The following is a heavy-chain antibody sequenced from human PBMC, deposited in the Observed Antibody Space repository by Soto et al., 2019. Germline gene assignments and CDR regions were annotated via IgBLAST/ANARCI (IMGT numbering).Heavy chain of an antibody. D-gene: IGHD3-16*01. CDR3: ARDWGYYYYYGMDV. Sequence: EVQLVESGGGLVKPGGSLRLSCAASGFTFSSYSMNWVRQAPGKGLEWVSSISSSSSYIYYADSVKGRFTISRDNAKNSLYLQMNSLRAEDTAVSYCARDWGYYYYYGMDVWGQGTTVTVSS. CDR1: GFTFSSYS. V-gene: IGHV3-21*01. J-gene: IGHJ6*02. CDR2: ISSSSSYI.